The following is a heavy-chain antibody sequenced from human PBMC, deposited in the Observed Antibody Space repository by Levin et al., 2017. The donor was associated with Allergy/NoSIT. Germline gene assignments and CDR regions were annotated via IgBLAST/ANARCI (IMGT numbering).Heavy chain of an antibody. CDR3: MKGLTVEAPLSRVGDV. D-gene: IGHD3-10*01. CDR2: IGSDGGNT. Sequence: PGGSLRLSCAASGFTFNKYAMSWVRQASGKGLEWVSTIGSDGGNTFYIDSVKGRFIISRDNSKNTLSLQMNSLRAEDTALYFCMKGLTVEAPLSRVGDVWGKGTTVTVSS. J-gene: IGHJ6*04. V-gene: IGHV3-23*01. CDR1: GFTFNKYA.